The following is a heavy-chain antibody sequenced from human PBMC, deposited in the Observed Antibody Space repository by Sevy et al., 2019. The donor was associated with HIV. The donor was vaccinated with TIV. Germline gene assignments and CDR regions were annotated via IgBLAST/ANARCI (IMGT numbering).Heavy chain of an antibody. CDR3: TRVEGAADWGMDV. CDR1: GFIFGDYT. V-gene: IGHV3-49*04. D-gene: IGHD1-26*01. Sequence: GGSLRLSCSPSGFIFGDYTVSWVRQAPGKGLEWIAFIRGKRNGETKEYAASERGRFTISRDDSKSIAYLQMNSLKTEDTAVYYCTRVEGAADWGMDVWGQGTTVTVSS. J-gene: IGHJ6*02. CDR2: IRGKRNGETK.